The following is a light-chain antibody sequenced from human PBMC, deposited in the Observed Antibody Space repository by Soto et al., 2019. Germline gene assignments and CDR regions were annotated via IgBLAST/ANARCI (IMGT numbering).Light chain of an antibody. V-gene: IGLV1-40*01. J-gene: IGLJ2*01. CDR3: QSYDTGLVV. Sequence: QSVLTQPPSVSGAPGQRVTISCTGSSFNIGSGYNVHWYQQLPGTAPKLLIYDNNNRPSGVPDRFSGSKSGTSASLAITGLQGADEADYYCQSYDTGLVVFGGGTKLTVL. CDR1: SFNIGSGYN. CDR2: DNN.